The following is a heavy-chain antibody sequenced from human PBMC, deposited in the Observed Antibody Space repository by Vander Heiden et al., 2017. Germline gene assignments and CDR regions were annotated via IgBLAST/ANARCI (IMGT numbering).Heavy chain of an antibody. J-gene: IGHJ4*02. CDR3: AKDWGGYPHY. CDR2: IDGSGEST. CDR1: GFSFSTFA. V-gene: IGHV3-23*01. D-gene: IGHD3-10*01. Sequence: DVPVLESGGGLVQPGGSLRIFCAAFGFSFSTFAMSWVRQAPGKGLEWVSTIDGSGESTYYADSVKGWFTISRDNSKNTLYLQLNSLRADDTAIYYCAKDWGGYPHYWGQGTLVTVSS.